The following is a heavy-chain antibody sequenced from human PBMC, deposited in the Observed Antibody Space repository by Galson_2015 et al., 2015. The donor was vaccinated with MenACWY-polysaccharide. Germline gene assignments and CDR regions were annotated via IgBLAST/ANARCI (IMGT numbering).Heavy chain of an antibody. CDR2: IRRTGPRI. V-gene: IGHV3-48*01. CDR1: GFTFSNYS. Sequence: SLRLSCAASGFTFSNYSMNWVRQAPGKGLEWVSYIRRTGPRIYYADSVKGRFTITRDNAKSLLFLQMNSLRADDTAVYYCVRKSYYDTSYHYYGMDAWGQGTTVTVSS. J-gene: IGHJ6*02. CDR3: VRKSYYDTSYHYYGMDA. D-gene: IGHD3-22*01.